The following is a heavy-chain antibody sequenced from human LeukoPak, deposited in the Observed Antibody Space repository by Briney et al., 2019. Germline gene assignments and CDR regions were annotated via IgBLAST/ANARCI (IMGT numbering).Heavy chain of an antibody. V-gene: IGHV7-4-1*02. Sequence: GDSVKVSCKASGYTFTSYAMNWVRQAPGQGLEWMGWINTNTGNPTYAQGFTGRFVFSLDTSVSTAYLQISSLKPEDTAVYYCATGGYCGGGSCRNFDYWGQGTLVSVSS. J-gene: IGHJ4*02. CDR2: INTNTGNP. CDR3: ATGGYCGGGSCRNFDY. D-gene: IGHD2-15*01. CDR1: GYTFTSYA.